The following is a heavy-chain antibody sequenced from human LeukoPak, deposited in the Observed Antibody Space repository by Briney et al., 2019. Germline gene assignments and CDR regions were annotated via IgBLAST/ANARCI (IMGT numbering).Heavy chain of an antibody. CDR1: GYTFTTYY. J-gene: IGHJ3*02. V-gene: IGHV1-46*03. CDR2: INPSGGGT. CDR3: SRARWYGGAFDI. Sequence: ASVKLSCKASGYTFTTYYMHWVRQAPGQGLEWMGIINPSGGGTTYAQKFQGRVTMTSDTSTNTVYMQLSSLRSEDTAIYYWSRARWYGGAFDIWGQGTMVTVSS. D-gene: IGHD6-13*01.